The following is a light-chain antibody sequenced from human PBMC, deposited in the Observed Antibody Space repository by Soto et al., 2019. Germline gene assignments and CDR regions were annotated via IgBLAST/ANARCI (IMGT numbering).Light chain of an antibody. CDR1: QTVPNNY. J-gene: IGKJ1*01. Sequence: EIVLTQSPGTLSLSVGERATLSCRSSQTVPNNYLVWYQQKPGQTPTVLIYGASNRAAGIPDRFSGSGSGTDFPLTIGRLDPEDFAVYYCQRYDASPTFGQGTRVE. CDR3: QRYDASPT. CDR2: GAS. V-gene: IGKV3-20*01.